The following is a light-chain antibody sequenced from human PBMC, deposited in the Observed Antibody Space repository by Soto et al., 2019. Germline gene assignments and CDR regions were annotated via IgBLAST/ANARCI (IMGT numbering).Light chain of an antibody. CDR1: QSLTTY. J-gene: IGKJ1*01. CDR3: QYYGTSPKP. V-gene: IGKV3-20*01. Sequence: EVVMTQSPATLSVSPGETATLSCRASQSLTTYLAWYQQKPDQAPRLLIYGISTRATDVPDRFSGSGSGTDFTLTISRLEPADFAVYYCQYYGTSPKPFGQGTKVDIK. CDR2: GIS.